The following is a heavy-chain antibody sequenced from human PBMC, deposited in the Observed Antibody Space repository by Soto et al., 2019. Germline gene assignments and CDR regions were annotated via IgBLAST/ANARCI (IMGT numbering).Heavy chain of an antibody. J-gene: IGHJ4*02. CDR3: ARDQSYSGSSGWHNLDY. CDR2: ISSGGTYI. Sequence: SGGGLVKHGESLTLSCVGSGFSFRSYSMNRVRQAPGKGLEWVASISSGGTYISYADSLKGGLRISREEYTLYLQMNSLTVGDTAVYHCARDQSYSGSSGWHNLDYWGQGTQVDASS. CDR1: GFSFRSYS. V-gene: IGHV3-21*01. D-gene: IGHD1-26*01.